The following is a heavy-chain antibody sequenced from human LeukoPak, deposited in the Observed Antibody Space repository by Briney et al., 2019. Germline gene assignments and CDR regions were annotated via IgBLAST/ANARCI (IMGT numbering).Heavy chain of an antibody. CDR3: ARETDEQQLVGPLDY. CDR2: TYYRSKWYN. CDR1: GDSVSSNSAA. Sequence: SQTLSLTFAISGDSVSSNSAAWNWIRQSPSRGLEWLGRTYYRSKWYNDYAVSVKSRITINPDTSKNQFSLQLNSVTPEDTAVYYCARETDEQQLVGPLDYWGQGTLVTVSS. V-gene: IGHV6-1*01. D-gene: IGHD6-13*01. J-gene: IGHJ4*02.